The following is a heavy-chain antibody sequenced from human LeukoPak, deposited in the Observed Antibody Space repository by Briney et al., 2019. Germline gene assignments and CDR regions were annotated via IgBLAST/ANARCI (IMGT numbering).Heavy chain of an antibody. J-gene: IGHJ4*02. CDR1: GYTFTSYA. CDR2: ISTNTGNP. V-gene: IGHV7-4-1*02. D-gene: IGHD3-22*01. Sequence: GASVKVSCKASGYTFTSYAMNWVRQAPGQGLEWMGWISTNTGNPTYAQGFTGRFVFSLDTSVSTAYLQISSLKAEDTAVYYCARGQRPYDSSGPVDYWGQGTLVTVSS. CDR3: ARGQRPYDSSGPVDY.